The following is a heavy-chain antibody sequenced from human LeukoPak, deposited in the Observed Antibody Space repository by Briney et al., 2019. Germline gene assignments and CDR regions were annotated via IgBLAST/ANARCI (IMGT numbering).Heavy chain of an antibody. CDR1: GFTFDDYA. J-gene: IGHJ4*02. V-gene: IGHV3-9*01. D-gene: IGHD6-19*01. CDR3: AKDIWAAVPGTFDY. Sequence: GRSLRLSCAASGFTFDDYAMHWVRQAPGKGLEWVSGISWNSGSIGYADSVKGRFTISRDNAKNSLYLQMNSLRAEDTAVYYCAKDIWAAVPGTFDYWGQGTLVTVSS. CDR2: ISWNSGSI.